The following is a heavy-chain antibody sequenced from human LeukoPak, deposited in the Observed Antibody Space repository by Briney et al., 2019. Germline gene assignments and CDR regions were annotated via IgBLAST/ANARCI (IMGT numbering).Heavy chain of an antibody. CDR2: ISYDGSNK. V-gene: IGHV3-30-3*01. CDR3: ARIQLAAAPPYYYYGMDV. D-gene: IGHD6-13*01. CDR1: GFTFSSYA. Sequence: PGGSLRLSCAASGFTFSSYAMHWVRQAPGKGLEWVAVISYDGSNKYYADSVKGRFTISRDNSKNTLYLQMNSLRAEDTAVYYCARIQLAAAPPYYYYGMDVWGQGTTVTVSS. J-gene: IGHJ6*02.